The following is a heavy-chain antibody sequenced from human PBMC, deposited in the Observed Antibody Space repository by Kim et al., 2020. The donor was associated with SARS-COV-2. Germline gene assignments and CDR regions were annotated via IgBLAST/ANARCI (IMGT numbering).Heavy chain of an antibody. Sequence: FTISRDNSKTTLYLQMNSLRAEDTAVYYCARDAGVLWFGEVLLKGSHFDYWGQGTLVTVSS. J-gene: IGHJ4*02. CDR3: ARDAGVLWFGEVLLKGSHFDY. D-gene: IGHD3-10*01. V-gene: IGHV3-30*01.